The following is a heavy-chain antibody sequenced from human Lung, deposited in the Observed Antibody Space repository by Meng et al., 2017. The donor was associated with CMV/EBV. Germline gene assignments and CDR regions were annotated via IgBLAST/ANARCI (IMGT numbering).Heavy chain of an antibody. CDR1: GFTFSSYA. CDR2: ISSNGGST. D-gene: IGHD3-3*01. CDR3: ARDHDYDFWSGYVDY. J-gene: IGHJ4*02. V-gene: IGHV3-64*02. Sequence: SCAASGFTFSSYAMHWVRQAPGKGLEYVSAISSNGGSTYYADSVKGRFTISRDNSKNTLYLQMGSLRAEDMAVYYCARDHDYDFWSGYVDYLGQGTLVTVSS.